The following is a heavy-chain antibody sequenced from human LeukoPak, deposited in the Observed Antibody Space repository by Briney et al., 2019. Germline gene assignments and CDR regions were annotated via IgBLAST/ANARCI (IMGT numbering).Heavy chain of an antibody. J-gene: IGHJ1*01. D-gene: IGHD6-13*01. Sequence: GASVKVSCKASGYTFTSYDINWVRQATGQGLEWMGWMNPNSGSTGYAQKFQGRVSMTRDTSTSTAYMELSSLTSEDTAVYYCARGGGSTWTQRGYFQYWGQGTLVTVSS. CDR2: MNPNSGST. CDR3: ARGGGSTWTQRGYFQY. CDR1: GYTFTSYD. V-gene: IGHV1-8*01.